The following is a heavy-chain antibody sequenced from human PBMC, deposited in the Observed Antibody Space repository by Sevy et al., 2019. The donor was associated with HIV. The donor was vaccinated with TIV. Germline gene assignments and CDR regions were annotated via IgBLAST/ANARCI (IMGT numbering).Heavy chain of an antibody. D-gene: IGHD3-3*01. Sequence: SETLSLTCTVSGGSISSSSYYWGWIRQPPGKGLEWIGSIYYSGSTYYNPSLKSRVTISVDTSKNQFSLKLSSVTAADTAVYYCARLSNDFWSGYSNGAFDIWGQGTMVTVSS. CDR2: IYYSGST. V-gene: IGHV4-39*01. CDR3: ARLSNDFWSGYSNGAFDI. J-gene: IGHJ3*02. CDR1: GGSISSSSYY.